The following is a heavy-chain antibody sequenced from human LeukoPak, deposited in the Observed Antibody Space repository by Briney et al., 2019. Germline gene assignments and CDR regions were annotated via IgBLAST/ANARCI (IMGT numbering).Heavy chain of an antibody. V-gene: IGHV4-30-4*08. J-gene: IGHJ4*02. D-gene: IGHD7-27*01. CDR3: ARDKLTGVLDY. CDR2: IYYSGST. Sequence: SQTLSLTXTVSGGSISSGDYYWSCIRQPPGKGLEWIGYIYYSGSTYYNPSLKSRVTISVDTSKNQFSLKLSSVTAADTAVYYCARDKLTGVLDYWGQGTLVTVSS. CDR1: GGSISSGDYY.